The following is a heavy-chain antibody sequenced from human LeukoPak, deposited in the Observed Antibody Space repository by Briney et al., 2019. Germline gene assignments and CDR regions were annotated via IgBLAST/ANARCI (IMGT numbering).Heavy chain of an antibody. CDR3: TTGGVVVVVAATLADY. D-gene: IGHD2-15*01. V-gene: IGHV3-15*01. Sequence: GGSLRLSCAASGFTFNSYAMSWVHQAPGKGLEWVGRIKSKTDGGTTDYAAPVKGRFTISRDDSKNTLYLQMNSLKTEDTAVYYCTTGGVVVVVAATLADYWGQGTLVTVSS. CDR1: GFTFNSYA. CDR2: IKSKTDGGTT. J-gene: IGHJ4*02.